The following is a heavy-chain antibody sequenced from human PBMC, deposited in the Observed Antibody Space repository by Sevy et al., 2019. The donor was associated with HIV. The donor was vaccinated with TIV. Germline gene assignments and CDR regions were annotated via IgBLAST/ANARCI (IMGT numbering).Heavy chain of an antibody. CDR2: INHSGST. V-gene: IGHV4-34*01. CDR1: GGSFSGYY. J-gene: IGHJ6*02. D-gene: IGHD6-13*01. CDR3: AKSIAAAGTGDYYYGMDV. Sequence: SQTLSLTRAVYGGSFSGYYWSWIRQPPGKGLEWIGEINHSGSTNYNPSLKSRVTISVDTSKNQFSPKLSSVTAADTAVYYCAKSIAAAGTGDYYYGMDVWGQGTTVTVSS.